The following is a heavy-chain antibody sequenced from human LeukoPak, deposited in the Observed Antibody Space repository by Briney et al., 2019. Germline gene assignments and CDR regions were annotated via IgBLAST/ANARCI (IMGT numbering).Heavy chain of an antibody. CDR2: IYYSGST. CDR3: ARGGYYYDSSGYQYFQH. Sequence: PSETLSLTCTVSGGSISSSSYYWGWIRQPPGKGLEWIGSIYYSGSTYYNPSLKSQVTISVDTSKDQFSLKLSSETAADTAVYYCARGGYYYDSSGYQYFQHWGQGTLVTVSS. V-gene: IGHV4-39*01. D-gene: IGHD3-22*01. J-gene: IGHJ1*01. CDR1: GGSISSSSYY.